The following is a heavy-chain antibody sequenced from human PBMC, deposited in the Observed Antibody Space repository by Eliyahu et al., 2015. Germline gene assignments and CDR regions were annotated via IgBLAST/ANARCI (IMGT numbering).Heavy chain of an antibody. V-gene: IGHV3-30*03. D-gene: IGHD3-22*01. Sequence: QVQLVESGGGVVQPGRSLRLSCAASGFTFXSXGXHWVRQAPGKGLEWVAVISYDGSNKYYADSVKGRFTISRDNSKNTLYLQMNSLRAEDTAVYYCAAYYDSSGYLFSGVPDYWGQGTLVTVSS. J-gene: IGHJ4*02. CDR2: ISYDGSNK. CDR1: GFTFXSXG. CDR3: AAYYDSSGYLFSGVPDY.